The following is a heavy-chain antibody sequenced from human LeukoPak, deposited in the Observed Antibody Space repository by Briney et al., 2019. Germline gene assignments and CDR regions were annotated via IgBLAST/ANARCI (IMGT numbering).Heavy chain of an antibody. CDR1: GFTFDDYA. CDR2: ISWNSGSI. J-gene: IGHJ2*01. V-gene: IGHV3-9*01. D-gene: IGHD3-3*01. CDR3: SKGQRSGGDFWRVWYFDL. Sequence: GGSLRLSCAASGFTFDDYAMRWVRQAPGKGLEWVSGISWNSGSIGYADSVKGRFTISRDNAKNSLYLQMNSLRAEDTALYYCSKGQRSGGDFWRVWYFDLWGRGTLVTVSS.